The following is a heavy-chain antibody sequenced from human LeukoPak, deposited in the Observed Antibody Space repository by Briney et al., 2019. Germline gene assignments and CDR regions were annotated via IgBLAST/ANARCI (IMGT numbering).Heavy chain of an antibody. Sequence: PGGSLRLSCAASGFTFSTNYMSWVRQAPGKGLEWVSVIYTGGSTYYEDSVKGRFTISRDNSKNTLYLQMNSLRAEDTAVYYCARDPGSINGMDVWGQGTTVTVSS. CDR3: ARDPGSINGMDV. CDR2: IYTGGST. J-gene: IGHJ6*02. V-gene: IGHV3-66*01. D-gene: IGHD2/OR15-2a*01. CDR1: GFTFSTNY.